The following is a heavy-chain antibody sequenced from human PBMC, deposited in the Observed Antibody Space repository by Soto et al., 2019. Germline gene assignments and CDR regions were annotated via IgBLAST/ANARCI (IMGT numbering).Heavy chain of an antibody. D-gene: IGHD2-15*01. V-gene: IGHV5-51*01. CDR3: ARREYCSGGSCYSWGLSGAFDI. CDR1: GYSFTSYW. Sequence: GESLKISCKGSGYSFTSYWIGWVRQMPGKGLEWMGIIYPGDSDTRYSPSFQGQVTISADKSISTAYLQWSSLKASDTAMYYCARREYCSGGSCYSWGLSGAFDIWGQGTMVTVSS. J-gene: IGHJ3*02. CDR2: IYPGDSDT.